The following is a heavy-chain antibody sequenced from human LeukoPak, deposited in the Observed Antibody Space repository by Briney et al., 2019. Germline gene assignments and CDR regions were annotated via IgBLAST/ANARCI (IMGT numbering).Heavy chain of an antibody. V-gene: IGHV4-4*09. D-gene: IGHD3-10*01. CDR2: IYTSGST. J-gene: IGHJ3*02. CDR3: ARQRKGSGDAFDI. Sequence: PSETLSITCTVSGGSISSYYWSWIRRPQGKGLEWIGYIYTSGSTNYNPSLKSRVTISVDTSKNQFSLKLSSVTAADTAVYYCARQRKGSGDAFDIWGQGTMVTVSS. CDR1: GGSISSYY.